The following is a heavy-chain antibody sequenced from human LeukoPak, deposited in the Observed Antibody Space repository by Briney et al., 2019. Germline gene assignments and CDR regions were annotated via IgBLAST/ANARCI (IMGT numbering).Heavy chain of an antibody. Sequence: GGSLRLSCAASGFTFSNYAMSWVRQAPGKGLEWVSGISGTSGTINYAAPVKGRFTISRDNSKNTLYLQMNSLRVDDMAVYYCAKMLGDPRALDYWGQGTLVTVSS. CDR3: AKMLGDPRALDY. J-gene: IGHJ4*02. CDR1: GFTFSNYA. D-gene: IGHD2-21*02. CDR2: ISGTSGTI. V-gene: IGHV3-23*01.